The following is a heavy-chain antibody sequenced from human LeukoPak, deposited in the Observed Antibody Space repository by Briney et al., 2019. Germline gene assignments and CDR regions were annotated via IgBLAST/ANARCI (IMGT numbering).Heavy chain of an antibody. CDR1: GGSISSGGYS. Sequence: SETLSLTCAVSGGSISSGGYSWSWIRQPPGKGLEWIGYIYHSGSTYYNPSLKSRVTISVDRSKNQFSLKLSSVTAADTAVYYCARSYDILTGYYQYYFDYWGQGTLVTVSS. CDR3: ARSYDILTGYYQYYFDY. CDR2: IYHSGST. D-gene: IGHD3-9*01. V-gene: IGHV4-30-2*02. J-gene: IGHJ4*02.